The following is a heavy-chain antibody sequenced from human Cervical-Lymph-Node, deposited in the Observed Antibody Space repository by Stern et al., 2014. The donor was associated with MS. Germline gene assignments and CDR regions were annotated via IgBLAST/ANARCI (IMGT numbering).Heavy chain of an antibody. J-gene: IGHJ6*02. Sequence: QVQLVESGGGVVQPGRSLRLSCEASGFTFINYPMHWVRQAPGKGLEWVAVMSYDGTNKYYADSVKGRFTISRDNSKNTLYLEMNSLRAADTAVYHCARPHTDFWSGSDLYGMDVWGQGTTVTVSS. CDR2: MSYDGTNK. CDR1: GFTFINYP. CDR3: ARPHTDFWSGSDLYGMDV. D-gene: IGHD3-3*01. V-gene: IGHV3-30*01.